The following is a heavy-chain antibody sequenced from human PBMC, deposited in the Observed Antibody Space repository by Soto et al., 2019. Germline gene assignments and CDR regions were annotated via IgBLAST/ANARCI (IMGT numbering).Heavy chain of an antibody. CDR3: ARDQKEFYSGYDVGDFDY. Sequence: KQSQTLSLTCAISGDSVSSNSAAWNWIRQSPSRGLEWLGRTYYRSKWYNDYAVSVKSRITINPDTSKNQFSLQLNSVTPEDTAVYYCARDQKEFYSGYDVGDFDYWGQGTLVTVSS. V-gene: IGHV6-1*01. D-gene: IGHD5-12*01. CDR1: GDSVSSNSAA. CDR2: TYYRSKWYN. J-gene: IGHJ4*02.